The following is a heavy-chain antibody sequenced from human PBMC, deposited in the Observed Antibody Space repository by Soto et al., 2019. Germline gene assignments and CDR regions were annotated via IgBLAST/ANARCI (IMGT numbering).Heavy chain of an antibody. V-gene: IGHV1-18*01. D-gene: IGHD3-22*01. J-gene: IGHJ3*02. CDR1: GYTFTSYG. CDR3: AKRNYYDSSGYYGSAFDI. Sequence: ASVKVSCKASGYTFTSYGISWVRQAPGQGLEWMGWISAYNGNTNYAQKLQGRVTMTTDTSTSTAYMELRSLRSDDTAVYYCAKRNYYDSSGYYGSAFDIWGQGTMVTVSS. CDR2: ISAYNGNT.